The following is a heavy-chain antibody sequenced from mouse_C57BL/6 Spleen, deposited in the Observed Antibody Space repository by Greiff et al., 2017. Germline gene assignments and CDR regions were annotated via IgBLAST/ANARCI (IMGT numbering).Heavy chain of an antibody. Sequence: VHVKQSGPGLAKPSQTLSLTCSVTGYSITSDYWNWIRKFPGNKLEYMGYISYSGSTYYNPSLKSRISITRDTSKNQYYLQLNSVTTEDTATYYCARLAVTTVVATEGWYFDVWGTGTTVTVSS. CDR2: ISYSGST. V-gene: IGHV3-8*01. D-gene: IGHD1-1*01. CDR1: GYSITSDY. CDR3: ARLAVTTVVATEGWYFDV. J-gene: IGHJ1*03.